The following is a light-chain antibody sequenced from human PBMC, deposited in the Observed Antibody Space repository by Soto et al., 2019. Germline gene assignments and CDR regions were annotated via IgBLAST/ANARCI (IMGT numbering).Light chain of an antibody. CDR1: QDISKF. J-gene: IGKJ4*01. CDR2: DAS. V-gene: IGKV1-33*01. CDR3: QQYEDLPLT. Sequence: DIQMTQSPSSLSASVGDRVTITCQASQDISKFLNWYQLKPGKAPRLLIFDASSVETGVPSRFSGSGSGTHFTFTIDSLQAEDLPTYYCQQYEDLPLTFGGGTTVEI.